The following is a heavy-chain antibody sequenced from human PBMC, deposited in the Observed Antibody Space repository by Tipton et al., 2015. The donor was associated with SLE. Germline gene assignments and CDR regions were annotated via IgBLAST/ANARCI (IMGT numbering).Heavy chain of an antibody. Sequence: SLRLSCAASGFTFSSYAMHWVRQAPGKGLEYVSAISSNGGSTYYADSVKGRFTISRDNSKNTLYLQMSSLRAEDTAMYYCARGYGSGSYPYWYFDLWGRGTLVTVSS. CDR1: GFTFSSYA. D-gene: IGHD3-10*01. CDR3: ARGYGSGSYPYWYFDL. CDR2: ISSNGGST. J-gene: IGHJ2*01. V-gene: IGHV3-64D*09.